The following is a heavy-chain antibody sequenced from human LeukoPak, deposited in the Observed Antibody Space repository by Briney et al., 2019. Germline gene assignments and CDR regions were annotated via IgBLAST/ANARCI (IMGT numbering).Heavy chain of an antibody. J-gene: IGHJ4*02. Sequence: GGSLTLSCAASGFTFINYALSWVRQVPGKGPEWVSCVSGTGHYKHYADSVKGRFTIPRDNSKNTLYLQMNSLRAEDTAVYYCAKGWVGFDYWGQGTLVTVSS. CDR1: GFTFINYA. CDR2: VSGTGHYK. V-gene: IGHV3-23*01. D-gene: IGHD2-15*01. CDR3: AKGWVGFDY.